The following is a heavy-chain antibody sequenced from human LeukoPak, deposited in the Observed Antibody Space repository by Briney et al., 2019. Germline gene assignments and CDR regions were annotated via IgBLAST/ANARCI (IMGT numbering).Heavy chain of an antibody. CDR2: IYYSGST. D-gene: IGHD6-13*01. J-gene: IGHJ4*02. V-gene: IGHV4-59*01. Sequence: PSETLSLTCTVSGXSISSYYWSWIRQPPGKGLEWIGYIYYSGSTNYNPSLKSRVTISVDTSKNQFSLKLSSVTAADTAVYYCARVGDSSSWYYFDYWGQGTLVTVSS. CDR3: ARVGDSSSWYYFDY. CDR1: GXSISSYY.